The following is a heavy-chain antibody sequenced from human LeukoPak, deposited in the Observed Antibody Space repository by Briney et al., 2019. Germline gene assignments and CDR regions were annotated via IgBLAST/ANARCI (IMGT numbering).Heavy chain of an antibody. CDR3: ARDQSIAAPGAFDI. J-gene: IGHJ3*02. CDR1: GGSISSYY. Sequence: SETLPLTCTVSGGSISSYYWSWIRQPPGKGLEWIGYIYYSGSTNYNPSLKSRVTISVDTSKNQFSLKLSSVTAADTAVYYCARDQSIAAPGAFDIWGQGTMVTVSS. V-gene: IGHV4-59*01. CDR2: IYYSGST. D-gene: IGHD6-6*01.